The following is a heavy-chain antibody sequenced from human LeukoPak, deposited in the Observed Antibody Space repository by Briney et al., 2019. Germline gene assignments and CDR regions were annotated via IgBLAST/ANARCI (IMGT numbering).Heavy chain of an antibody. Sequence: GGSLRLSCAASGFTFSNYAMSWVRQAPGKGLEWVSTISGSSGSTYADSVKGRFTLSRDNSKTTLYLQMHSLRADDTAVYYCVPTPRGPPVLGDYLGYWGQGTLVTVSS. CDR3: VPTPRGPPVLGDYLGY. CDR2: ISGSSGST. J-gene: IGHJ4*02. D-gene: IGHD3-10*01. V-gene: IGHV3-23*01. CDR1: GFTFSNYA.